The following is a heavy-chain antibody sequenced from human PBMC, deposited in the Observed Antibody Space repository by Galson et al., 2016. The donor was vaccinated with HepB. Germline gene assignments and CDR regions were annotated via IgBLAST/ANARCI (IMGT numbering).Heavy chain of an antibody. D-gene: IGHD6-19*01. V-gene: IGHV3-21*01. CDR3: ASLFSAAVAGYWYFDL. J-gene: IGHJ2*01. CDR1: GFTFSSYS. Sequence: SLRLSCAASGFTFSSYSMNWVRQAPGKGLEWVSSISSSSRYIYYADSVKGRFTISRDNAKNSLYLQMNSLRAEDTAVYYCASLFSAAVAGYWYFDLWGRGTLVTVSS. CDR2: ISSSSRYI.